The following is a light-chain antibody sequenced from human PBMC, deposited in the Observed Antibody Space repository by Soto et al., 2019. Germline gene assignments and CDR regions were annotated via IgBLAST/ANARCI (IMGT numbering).Light chain of an antibody. CDR3: LQLNSYRLT. J-gene: IGKJ4*01. CDR2: AVS. Sequence: DIQLTQSPSFLSASVGDRVTITCRASQGISSYFAWYQQKPGKAPKLLIYAVSALQSGVPSRVSGSASGTELTLTISSLQPEDFATYYCLQLNSYRLTFGGGTKVEIK. CDR1: QGISSY. V-gene: IGKV1-9*01.